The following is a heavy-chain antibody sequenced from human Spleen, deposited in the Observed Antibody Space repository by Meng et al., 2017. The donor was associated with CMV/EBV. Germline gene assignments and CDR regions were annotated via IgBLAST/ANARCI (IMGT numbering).Heavy chain of an antibody. CDR1: GGSFSGYY. V-gene: IGHV4-34*01. J-gene: IGHJ4*02. Sequence: QVQLQQRGAGRLKPSXXXXPXXXVYGGSFSGYYWSWIRQPPGKGLECMGEINHSGSTNYNPSLKSRVTISVDTSKNQFSLKLSSVTAADTAVYYCARGRSGWYSRYYFDYWGQGTLVTVSS. CDR2: INHSGST. D-gene: IGHD6-19*01. CDR3: ARGRSGWYSRYYFDY.